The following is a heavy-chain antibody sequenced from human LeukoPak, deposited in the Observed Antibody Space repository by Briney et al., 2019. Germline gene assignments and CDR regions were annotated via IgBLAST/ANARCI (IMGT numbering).Heavy chain of an antibody. Sequence: VGQLRFYRDAPGFTPSPSRTHHVRQAAGKGLEWVAFIRYDASKKYYAESVKGRFTVSRSNSKNTLFLQRDSLRPEDTAVYFCAKEPFDHWGRGTLVAVSS. CDR1: GFTPSPSR. CDR2: IRYDASKK. J-gene: IGHJ4*02. V-gene: IGHV3-30*02. CDR3: AKEPFDH.